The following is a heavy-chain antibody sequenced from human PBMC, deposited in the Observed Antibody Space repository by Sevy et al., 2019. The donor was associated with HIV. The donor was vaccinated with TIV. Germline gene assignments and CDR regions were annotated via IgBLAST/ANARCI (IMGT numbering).Heavy chain of an antibody. CDR2: IYYSGST. J-gene: IGHJ4*02. CDR3: ARDAGLYYYGSGSGYFDY. V-gene: IGHV4-31*03. Sequence: SETLSLTCTVSGGSISSGGYYWSWIRQHPGKGLEWIGYIYYSGSTYYNPSLKSRVTISVDTSKNQFSLKLSSVTAADTAVYYCARDAGLYYYGSGSGYFDYWGQGTLVTVSS. D-gene: IGHD3-10*01. CDR1: GGSISSGGYY.